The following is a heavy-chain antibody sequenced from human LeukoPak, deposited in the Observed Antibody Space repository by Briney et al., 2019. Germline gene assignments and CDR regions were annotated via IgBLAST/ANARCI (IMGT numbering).Heavy chain of an antibody. CDR2: IDQSGGYI. CDR3: AKDYRGSGEVGETGPLDY. CDR1: GFTFSNYA. V-gene: IGHV3-23*01. Sequence: GGSPRLSCAASGFTFSNYAMSWVRQAPAKGLEWVAGIDQSGGYIHYADSVKGRFTISRDNSKNTLHLQMSSLRAEDTAVYYCAKDYRGSGEVGETGPLDYWGQGTLVTVSS. J-gene: IGHJ4*02. D-gene: IGHD1-14*01.